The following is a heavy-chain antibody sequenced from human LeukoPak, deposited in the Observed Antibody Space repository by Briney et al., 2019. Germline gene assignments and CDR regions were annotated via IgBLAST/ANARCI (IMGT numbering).Heavy chain of an antibody. CDR1: GFIVSSNY. Sequence: GGSLRLSCAGSGFIVSSNYMSWVRRAPGKGLEWVSVIADNGATYYADSVKGRFIISRDNSKNTLYLQMDSLRAEDTALYFCAKVGVEFHYYYYMDVWGKGTTVAVSS. V-gene: IGHV3-53*01. CDR3: AKVGVEFHYYYYMDV. J-gene: IGHJ6*03. CDR2: IADNGAT. D-gene: IGHD3-3*01.